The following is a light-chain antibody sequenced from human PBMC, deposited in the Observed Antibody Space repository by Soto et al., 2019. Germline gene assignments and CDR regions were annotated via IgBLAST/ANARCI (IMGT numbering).Light chain of an antibody. J-gene: IGKJ1*01. CDR3: QQYGISPWT. Sequence: EIVLTQSPGTLSSSPGDRATISVRDSQSVSSNFVAWYKQKPGQAHRLRSYTASSRATGIPDRFSGRGSGTEFTLTVSRLEPEDVAVYYCQQYGISPWTFGQGTKVDIK. CDR2: TAS. V-gene: IGKV3-20*01. CDR1: QSVSSNF.